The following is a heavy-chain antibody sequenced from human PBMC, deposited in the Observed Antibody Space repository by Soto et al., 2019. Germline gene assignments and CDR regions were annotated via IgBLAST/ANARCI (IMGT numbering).Heavy chain of an antibody. D-gene: IGHD1-26*01. CDR3: GKDVGDYVPYYYGVDV. CDR2: IAYDGNEK. Sequence: QVQLVESGGGVVQPGTSLRLSCAASGFTFKTHAMHWVRQAPGKGLEWMAVIAYDGNEKFYADSVKGPFTISRDNSNNALYLQINTLRNEDTAVYYCGKDVGDYVPYYYGVDVWGQGTTVTVSS. CDR1: GFTFKTHA. V-gene: IGHV3-30*18. J-gene: IGHJ6*02.